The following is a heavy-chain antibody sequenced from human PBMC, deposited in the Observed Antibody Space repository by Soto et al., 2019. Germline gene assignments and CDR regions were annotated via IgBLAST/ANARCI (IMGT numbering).Heavy chain of an antibody. CDR2: IIPIFATP. CDR1: GGFNSYS. J-gene: IGHJ5*02. CDR3: ARGGPVIIPAATNWFDP. V-gene: IGHV1-69*06. Sequence: QVQLVQSGAEVKKPGSSVKVSCKGSGGFNSYSISWVRQAPGQGPEWMGGIIPIFATPTYAQKFQGRVTITADKSTSTAYMALSSLTSEDTAVYYCARGGPVIIPAATNWFDPWGQGTLVSVSS. D-gene: IGHD2-2*01.